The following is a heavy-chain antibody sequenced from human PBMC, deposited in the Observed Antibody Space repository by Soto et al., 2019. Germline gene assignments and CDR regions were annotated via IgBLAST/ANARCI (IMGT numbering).Heavy chain of an antibody. CDR3: AREYGDYYYYYGMDV. CDR1: GYTFTSYG. V-gene: IGHV1-18*01. CDR2: ISAYNGNT. J-gene: IGHJ6*02. D-gene: IGHD4-17*01. Sequence: QVQLVQSGAEVKKPGASVKVSCKASGYTFTSYGISWVRQAPGQGLEWMGWISAYNGNTNYAQKLQGRVTMTTDTSTSTADMELRSLRSDDTAVYYCAREYGDYYYYYGMDVWGQGTTVTVSS.